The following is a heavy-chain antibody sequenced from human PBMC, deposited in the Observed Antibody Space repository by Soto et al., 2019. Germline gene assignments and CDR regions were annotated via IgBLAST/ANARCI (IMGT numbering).Heavy chain of an antibody. D-gene: IGHD2-15*01. CDR3: ARSGVMVVVAPVSVLDY. V-gene: IGHV1-2*03. CDR1: GYPFTGNY. CDR2: LNPQSGGT. Sequence: GASVKVSCKTSGYPFTGNYIHWVPQAPGHGLEWMGWLNPQSGGTNYAQKFQGRVTMTRDTSTSTAYMELTRLTSEDTAVYFCARSGVMVVVAPVSVLDYWAQGTLVTVSS. J-gene: IGHJ4*02.